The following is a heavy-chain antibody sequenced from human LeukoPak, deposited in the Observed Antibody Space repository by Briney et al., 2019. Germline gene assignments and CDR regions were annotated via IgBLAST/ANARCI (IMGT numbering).Heavy chain of an antibody. Sequence: ASVKVSCKASGGTFSSYAISWVRQAPGQGLEWMGRIIPIFGTANYAQKFQGRVTITTDESTSTAHMELSSLRSEDTAVYYCAREGLVVVHLDYWGQGTLVTVSS. V-gene: IGHV1-69*05. J-gene: IGHJ4*02. CDR1: GGTFSSYA. D-gene: IGHD3-22*01. CDR2: IIPIFGTA. CDR3: AREGLVVVHLDY.